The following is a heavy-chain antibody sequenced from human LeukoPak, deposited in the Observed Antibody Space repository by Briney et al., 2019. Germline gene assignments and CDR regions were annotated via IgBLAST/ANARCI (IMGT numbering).Heavy chain of an antibody. D-gene: IGHD6-13*01. V-gene: IGHV1-18*01. J-gene: IGHJ4*02. CDR2: ITTYNGNT. Sequence: ASVNVSCKASGYTFRDCGISWVRQAPGQGLEWMGWITTYNGNTNYAQKLQGRVTMTTHTSTSTAYMELRSLRSDDTAVYYCARVSGVGTFGYGGQGPLVTVSS. CDR1: GYTFRDCG. CDR3: ARVSGVGTFGY.